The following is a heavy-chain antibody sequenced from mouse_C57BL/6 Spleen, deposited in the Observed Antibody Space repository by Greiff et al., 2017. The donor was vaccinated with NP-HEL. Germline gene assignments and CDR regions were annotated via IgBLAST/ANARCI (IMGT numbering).Heavy chain of an antibody. CDR2: IYPGDGDT. D-gene: IGHD1-1*01. V-gene: IGHV1-82*01. CDR1: GYAFSSSW. CDR3: ARSGILRNRAMDY. Sequence: VQLQESGPELVKPGASVKISCKASGYAFSSSWMNWVKQRPGKGLEWIGRIYPGDGDTNYNGKFKGKATLTADKSSSTAYMQLSSLTSEDSAVYFCARSGILRNRAMDYWGQGTSVTVSS. J-gene: IGHJ4*01.